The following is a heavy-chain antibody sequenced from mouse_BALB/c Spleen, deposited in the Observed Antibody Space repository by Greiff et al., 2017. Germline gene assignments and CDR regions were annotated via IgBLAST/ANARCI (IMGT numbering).Heavy chain of an antibody. CDR1: GFSLTGYG. D-gene: IGHD1-1*01. V-gene: IGHV2-6-7*01. Sequence: QVQLKESGPGLVAPSQSLSITCTVSGFSLTGYGVNWVRQPPGKGLEWLGMIWGDGSTDYNSALKSRLSISKDNSKSQVFLKMNSLQTDDTATYYCAKPDYYYGYYAMDYWGQGTSVTVSS. CDR3: AKPDYYYGYYAMDY. J-gene: IGHJ4*01. CDR2: IWGDGST.